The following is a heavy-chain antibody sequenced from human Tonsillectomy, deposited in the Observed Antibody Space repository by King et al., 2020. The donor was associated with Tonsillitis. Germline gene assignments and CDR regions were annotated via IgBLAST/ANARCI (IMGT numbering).Heavy chain of an antibody. Sequence: VQLQESGPGLVKPSQTLSLTCTVSGGSISSGSYYWSWIRQPAGKGLEWIGRIYTSGSTNYNPSLKSRVTMSVDTSKNQFSLKLSSVTAADTAVYYCARTTNGVINFDYWGQGTLVTVSS. J-gene: IGHJ4*02. CDR2: IYTSGST. D-gene: IGHD2-8*01. CDR3: ARTTNGVINFDY. CDR1: GGSISSGSYY. V-gene: IGHV4-61*02.